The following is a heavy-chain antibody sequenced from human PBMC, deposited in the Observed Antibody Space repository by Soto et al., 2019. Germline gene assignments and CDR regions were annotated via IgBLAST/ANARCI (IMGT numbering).Heavy chain of an antibody. J-gene: IGHJ4*02. CDR3: AKGGRQWLVTSDFNY. CDR1: GFTFSDYA. D-gene: IGHD6-19*01. V-gene: IGHV3-30*18. CDR2: VSHDGRNT. Sequence: VQLVESGGGVVQPGRSLRLSCAASGFTFSDYAMHWVRQAPGKGLEWVAVVSHDGRNTHYADSVKGRFTISRDSSKNTVSLEMTSLRAEYTAVDYCAKGGRQWLVTSDFNYWGQGALVTVSS.